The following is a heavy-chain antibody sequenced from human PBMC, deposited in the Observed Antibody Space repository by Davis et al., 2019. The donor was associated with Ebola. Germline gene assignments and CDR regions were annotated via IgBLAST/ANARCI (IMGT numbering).Heavy chain of an antibody. Sequence: PSENLSLTCSVSGVSITSYFWSWIRQPPGKGLEWVGFMHHGGGANSNPSLKSRVSISIDTSANQVSLKLTSVTAAGTAIYYCARDTRPCGDDCYDDTFDMWGPGTLVTVSS. J-gene: IGHJ3*02. V-gene: IGHV4-59*12. CDR2: MHHGGGA. CDR1: GVSITSYF. D-gene: IGHD2-21*02. CDR3: ARDTRPCGDDCYDDTFDM.